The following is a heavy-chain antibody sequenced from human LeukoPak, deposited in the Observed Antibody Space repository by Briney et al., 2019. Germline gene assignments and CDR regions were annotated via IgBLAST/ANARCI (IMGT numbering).Heavy chain of an antibody. V-gene: IGHV4-30-4*07. CDR3: AKGPLWVVAALGQGYFDY. CDR1: GGSISSGTYS. J-gene: IGHJ4*02. D-gene: IGHD2-15*01. Sequence: SETLSLTCTVSGGSISSGTYSWSWIRQPPGKGLGWIGHIYYNGSTYYKPSLKSRVTISVDTSKNHFSLKLSSVTAADTAVYYCAKGPLWVVAALGQGYFDYWGQGTLVTVSS. CDR2: IYYNGST.